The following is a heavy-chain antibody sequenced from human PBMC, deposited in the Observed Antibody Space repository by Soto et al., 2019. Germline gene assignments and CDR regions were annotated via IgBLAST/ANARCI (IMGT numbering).Heavy chain of an antibody. CDR1: GFTFSSYW. D-gene: IGHD2-2*01. Sequence: LRLSCAASGFTFSSYWMSWVRQAPGKGLEWVANIKQDGSEKYYVDSVKGRFTISRDNAKNSLYLQMNSLRAEDTAVYYCARECYCSSTSCYLWLDYWGQGTLVTVSS. J-gene: IGHJ4*02. CDR2: IKQDGSEK. CDR3: ARECYCSSTSCYLWLDY. V-gene: IGHV3-7*01.